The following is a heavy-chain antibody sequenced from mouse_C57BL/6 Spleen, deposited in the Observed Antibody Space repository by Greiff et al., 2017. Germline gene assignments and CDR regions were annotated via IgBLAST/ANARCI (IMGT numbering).Heavy chain of an antibody. CDR1: GYTFTSYW. Sequence: VQLQQPGTELVKPGASVKLSCKASGYTFTSYWMHWVKQRTGQGLEWIGNINPSNGGTNYNEKFKSKATLTVDKSSSTAYMQLSSLTSEDSAVYYCARSAFYDGYYNGYWGQGTTLTGSS. V-gene: IGHV1-53*01. CDR2: INPSNGGT. J-gene: IGHJ2*01. D-gene: IGHD2-3*01. CDR3: ARSAFYDGYYNGY.